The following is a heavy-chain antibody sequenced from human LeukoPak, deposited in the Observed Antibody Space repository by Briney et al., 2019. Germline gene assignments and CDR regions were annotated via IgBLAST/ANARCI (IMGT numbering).Heavy chain of an antibody. CDR2: INSDGSII. Sequence: PGGSLRLSCAASGFALSTYWMHWVRQAPGKGPVWVSRINSDGSIINYADSVKGRFTISGDITKNTLHLQLDSLRAEDTAVYYCTRSSGYYYDYWGQGTLVTVSS. J-gene: IGHJ4*02. D-gene: IGHD3-22*01. V-gene: IGHV3-74*01. CDR1: GFALSTYW. CDR3: TRSSGYYYDY.